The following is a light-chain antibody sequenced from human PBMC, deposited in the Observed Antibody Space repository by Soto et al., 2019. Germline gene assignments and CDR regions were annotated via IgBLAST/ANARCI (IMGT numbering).Light chain of an antibody. J-gene: IGKJ1*01. CDR1: QDIRND. CDR2: AAS. V-gene: IGKV1-6*01. Sequence: IQMTQSPSTLSASVGDRVTITCRVSQDIRNDLGWYQQKPGKAPKLLIYAASSLQTGVPSRFSGSGSGTDFTLTISSLQPEDFATYYCLQDYRYPPWTFGQGTKVDIK. CDR3: LQDYRYPPWT.